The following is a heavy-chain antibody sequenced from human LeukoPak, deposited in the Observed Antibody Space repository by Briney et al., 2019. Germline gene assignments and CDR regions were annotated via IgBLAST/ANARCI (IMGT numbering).Heavy chain of an antibody. V-gene: IGHV3-23*01. D-gene: IGHD2-15*01. CDR3: AKGPSKLGYCSGGSCYSGDY. CDR2: ISGSGGST. CDR1: GFTFSSYA. J-gene: IGHJ4*02. Sequence: PGGSLRLSCAASGFTFSSYAMSWVRQAPGKGLEWVSAISGSGGSTYYADSVKGRFTISRDNSKNTLYLQMNSLRAEDTAVYYCAKGPSKLGYCSGGSCYSGDYWGQGTLVTVSP.